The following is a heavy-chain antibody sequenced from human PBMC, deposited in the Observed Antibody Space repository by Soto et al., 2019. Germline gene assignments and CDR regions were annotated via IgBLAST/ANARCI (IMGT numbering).Heavy chain of an antibody. CDR2: IIPIFGTA. CDR3: ARGSYYDRSGYYPSYPYYYYGMDV. J-gene: IGHJ6*02. Sequence: QVQLVQSGAEVKKPGSSVKVSCKASGGTFSSYAISWVRQAPGQGLEWMGGIIPIFGTATYAQKFQGRVTITADESTSTAYMDLRSLRSEDAAVYYCARGSYYDRSGYYPSYPYYYYGMDVWGQGTTVTVSS. CDR1: GGTFSSYA. D-gene: IGHD3-22*01. V-gene: IGHV1-69*12.